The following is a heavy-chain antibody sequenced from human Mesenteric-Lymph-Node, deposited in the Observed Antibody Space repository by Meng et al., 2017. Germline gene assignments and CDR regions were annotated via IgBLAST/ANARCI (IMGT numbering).Heavy chain of an antibody. J-gene: IGHJ4*02. D-gene: IGHD3-22*01. V-gene: IGHV2-70*20. CDR2: IDWDDDK. CDR1: GFSLSTSGMC. Sequence: SGPTLVKPTQTLTLTCTFSGFSLSTSGMCVSWVRQPPGKALEWLALIDWDDDKYYSTSLKTRLTISKDTSKNQVVLTMTNMDPVDTATYYCARIRPYYDSSGYYYFDYWGQGTLVTVSS. CDR3: ARIRPYYDSSGYYYFDY.